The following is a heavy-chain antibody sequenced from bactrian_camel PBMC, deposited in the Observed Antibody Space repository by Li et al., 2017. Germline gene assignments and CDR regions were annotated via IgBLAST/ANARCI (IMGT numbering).Heavy chain of an antibody. CDR3: AAARWCSIVRVGFLPPLYEYNN. V-gene: IGHV3S53*01. CDR2: IDADGTT. D-gene: IGHD3*01. Sequence: HVQLVESGGGSVKAGGSLTLTCVASGYTYNRYCMGWFRQTPGKEREGVAAIDADGTTTYAEDVKGRFTISHDKADNTVYMQMNSLKPEDTAMYICAAARWCSIVRVGFLPPLYEYNNWGQGTQVTVSS. CDR1: GYTYNRYC. J-gene: IGHJ4*01.